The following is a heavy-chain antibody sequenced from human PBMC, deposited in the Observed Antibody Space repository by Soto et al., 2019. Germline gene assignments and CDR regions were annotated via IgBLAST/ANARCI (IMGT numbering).Heavy chain of an antibody. J-gene: IGHJ5*02. D-gene: IGHD2-15*01. V-gene: IGHV4-59*01. CDR3: ARGPYCSGGSCYSKWFDP. CDR2: IYYSGST. Sequence: PSETLSLTCTVSGGSISSYYWSWIRQPPGKGLEWIGYIYYSGSTNYNPSLKSRVTISVDTSKNQFSLKLSSVTAADTAVYYCARGPYCSGGSCYSKWFDPWGQGTLVTVSS. CDR1: GGSISSYY.